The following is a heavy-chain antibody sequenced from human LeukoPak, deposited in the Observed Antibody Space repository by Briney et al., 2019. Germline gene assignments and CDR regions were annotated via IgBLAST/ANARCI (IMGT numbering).Heavy chain of an antibody. J-gene: IGHJ5*02. CDR2: ISSGSTYI. Sequence: GGSLRLSCAASGFTFSDSYMSWLRQVPGKGLEWVSSISSGSTYIYNADSVQGRFTISRDNAKNSLYLQMNSLRAEDTAAYYCAGRRSSRLNWFDPWGQGTLVTVSS. CDR3: AGRRSSRLNWFDP. CDR1: GFTFSDSY. V-gene: IGHV3-11*04. D-gene: IGHD2-2*01.